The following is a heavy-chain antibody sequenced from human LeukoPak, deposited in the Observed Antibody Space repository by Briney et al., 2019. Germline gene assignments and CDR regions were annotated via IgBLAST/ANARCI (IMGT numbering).Heavy chain of an antibody. CDR3: AKDYSPIYYYYGMDV. J-gene: IGHJ6*02. V-gene: IGHV3-23*01. D-gene: IGHD4-11*01. CDR2: ISGSGGST. CDR1: GFTFNTYA. Sequence: GGSLRLSCAASGFTFNTYAMNWVRQAPGKGLEWVSTISGSGGSTYYADSVKGRFTISRDNSKNTLYLQMNSLRAEDTAIYYCAKDYSPIYYYYGMDVWGQGTTVTVSS.